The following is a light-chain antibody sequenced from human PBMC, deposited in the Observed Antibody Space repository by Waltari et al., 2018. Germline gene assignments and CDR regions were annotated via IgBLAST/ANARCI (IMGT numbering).Light chain of an antibody. Sequence: EIVLTQSPGTLSLSPGASATLSCRTSQSVTRDLAWYQQKPGQAPRLLIYGASNRATGIPDRFSGSGSGTDFSLTISSLEPEDFAVYYCQHYLRLPVTFGQGTKVEVK. CDR2: GAS. V-gene: IGKV3-20*01. CDR1: QSVTRD. CDR3: QHYLRLPVT. J-gene: IGKJ1*01.